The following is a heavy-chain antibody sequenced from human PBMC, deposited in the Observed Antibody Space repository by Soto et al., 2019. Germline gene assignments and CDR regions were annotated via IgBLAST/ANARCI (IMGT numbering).Heavy chain of an antibody. CDR1: GGSVRAPDW. CDR2: VHISGHS. J-gene: IGHJ5*01. V-gene: IGHV4-4*02. CDR3: ARVRQGCSANNCYFDP. Sequence: PSETLSLTCTLSGGSVRAPDWWNWVRQSPDKGLEWIAEVHISGHSNYNPPLRSRVSVSIDSSKNQFYLNLNSVTAADTATYYCARVRQGCSANNCYFDPWGQGTQVTVSS. D-gene: IGHD1-1*01.